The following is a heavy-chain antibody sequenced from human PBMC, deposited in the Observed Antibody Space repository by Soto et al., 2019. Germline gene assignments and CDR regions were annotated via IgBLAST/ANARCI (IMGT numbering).Heavy chain of an antibody. V-gene: IGHV3-21*01. CDR1: GFTFSSYS. CDR3: ARDPYCSGGSCYHDAFDI. Sequence: PGGSLRLSCAASGFTFSSYSMNWVRQAPGKGLEWVSSISSSSSYIYYADSVEGRFTISRDNAKNSLYLQMNSLRAEDTAVYYCARDPYCSGGSCYHDAFDIWGQGTMVTVSS. CDR2: ISSSSSYI. D-gene: IGHD2-15*01. J-gene: IGHJ3*02.